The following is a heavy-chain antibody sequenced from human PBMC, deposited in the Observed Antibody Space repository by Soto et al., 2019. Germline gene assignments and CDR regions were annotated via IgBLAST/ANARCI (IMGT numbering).Heavy chain of an antibody. CDR3: ARSGLRAGYYFSFDY. CDR2: IYYSGST. CDR1: GGSISSYD. V-gene: IGHV4-59*01. J-gene: IGHJ4*02. D-gene: IGHD3-9*01. Sequence: SETLSLTCTVSGGSISSYDWSWIRQPPGKGLEWIGYIYYSGSTNYNPSLKSRVTISVDTSKNQFSLKLSSVTAADTAVYYCARSGLRAGYYFSFDYWGQGTLVTVSS.